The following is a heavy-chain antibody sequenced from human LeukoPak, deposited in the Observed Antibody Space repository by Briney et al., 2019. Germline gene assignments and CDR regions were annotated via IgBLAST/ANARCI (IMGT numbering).Heavy chain of an antibody. CDR3: ARDLDSSGYYYGSGAFDI. CDR1: GFTFSSYA. J-gene: IGHJ3*02. CDR2: ISSSGSTI. V-gene: IGHV3-48*01. Sequence: GGSLRLSCAASGFTFSSYAMSWVRQAPGTGLEWVSYISSSGSTIYYADSVKGRFTISRDNAKNSLYLQMNSLRAEDTAVYYCARDLDSSGYYYGSGAFDIWGQGTMVTVSS. D-gene: IGHD3-22*01.